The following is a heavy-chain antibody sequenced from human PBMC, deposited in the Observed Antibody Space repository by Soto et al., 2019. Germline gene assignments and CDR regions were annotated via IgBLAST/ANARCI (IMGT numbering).Heavy chain of an antibody. J-gene: IGHJ4*02. Sequence: SETLSLTCTVSGGSVSSGSYYWSWIRQPPGKGLEWIAYMSYSGTTNYNPSLKSRVSISVDTSKNQFSLKLSSLTAADTAVYYCARAINFDFWSDSESGYYFDYWGQGTLVTVSS. D-gene: IGHD3-3*01. CDR3: ARAINFDFWSDSESGYYFDY. V-gene: IGHV4-61*01. CDR1: GGSVSSGSYY. CDR2: MSYSGTT.